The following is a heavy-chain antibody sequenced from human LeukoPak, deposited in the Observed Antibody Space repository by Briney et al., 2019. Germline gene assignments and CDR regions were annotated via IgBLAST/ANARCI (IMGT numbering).Heavy chain of an antibody. V-gene: IGHV3-43*02. CDR3: AKGGPTYYYGSGDYFDY. CDR1: GFTFDDYA. D-gene: IGHD3-10*01. J-gene: IGHJ4*02. Sequence: GGSLRLSXAASGFTFDDYAMHWVRQAPGKGLEWVSLISGDGGSTYYADSVKGRFTIPRDNSKNSLYLQMNSLRTEDTALYYCAKGGPTYYYGSGDYFDYWGQGTLVTVSS. CDR2: ISGDGGST.